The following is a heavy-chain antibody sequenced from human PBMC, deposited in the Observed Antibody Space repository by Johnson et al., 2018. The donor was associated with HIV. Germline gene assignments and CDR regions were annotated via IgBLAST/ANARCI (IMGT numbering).Heavy chain of an antibody. J-gene: IGHJ3*02. D-gene: IGHD4-23*01. Sequence: VQLVESGGGLVKPGGSLRLSCAASGITFSDYYMSWIRQAPGKGLEWVSYISSSGNTIYYADSVKGRVTISRDNAKKSLYLQMNSLRAEDTAVYYCASPGTVVTGLAFDIWGQGTMVTVSS. V-gene: IGHV3-11*04. CDR3: ASPGTVVTGLAFDI. CDR2: ISSSGNTI. CDR1: GITFSDYY.